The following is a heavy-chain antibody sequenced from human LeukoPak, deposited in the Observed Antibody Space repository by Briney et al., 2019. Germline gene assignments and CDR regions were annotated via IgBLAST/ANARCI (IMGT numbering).Heavy chain of an antibody. Sequence: GRSLRLSCAASGFTFSSYSMNWVRQAPGKGLEWVSSISSNSIYVFYADSMKGRFTISRDNAKNSLSLQMNSLRAEDTAVYYCARDQVDRIWYFDYWGQGTLVTVSS. CDR1: GFTFSSYS. D-gene: IGHD1-14*01. V-gene: IGHV3-21*01. J-gene: IGHJ4*02. CDR3: ARDQVDRIWYFDY. CDR2: ISSNSIYV.